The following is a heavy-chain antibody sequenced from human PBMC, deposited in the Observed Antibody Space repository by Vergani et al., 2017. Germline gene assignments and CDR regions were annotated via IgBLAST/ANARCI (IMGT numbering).Heavy chain of an antibody. Sequence: QVQLVQSGAEVKKPGSSVKVSCKASGGTFSSYAISWVRQAPGQGLEWMGGIIPIFGTANYAQKFQGRVTITADESTSTAYMELSSLRSEDTAVYYCAGGLVQSSGGSCYPTVFDYWGQGTLVTVSS. J-gene: IGHJ4*02. V-gene: IGHV1-69*01. CDR3: AGGLVQSSGGSCYPTVFDY. CDR2: IIPIFGTA. CDR1: GGTFSSYA. D-gene: IGHD2-15*01.